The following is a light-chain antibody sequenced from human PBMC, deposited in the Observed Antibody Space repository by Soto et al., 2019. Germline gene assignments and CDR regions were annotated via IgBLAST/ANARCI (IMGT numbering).Light chain of an antibody. CDR3: SSITTKTSGV. CDR2: EVT. V-gene: IGLV2-14*01. CDR1: TSDVGAFDR. Sequence: QSALTQPASVTGSPGQSITISCTGTTSDVGAFDRVSWFRQYPGTAPKLIIYEVTNRPSGVSSRFSGSRSVNTASLTISGLHPEDGADYNCSSITTKTSGVSGGGTK. J-gene: IGLJ3*02.